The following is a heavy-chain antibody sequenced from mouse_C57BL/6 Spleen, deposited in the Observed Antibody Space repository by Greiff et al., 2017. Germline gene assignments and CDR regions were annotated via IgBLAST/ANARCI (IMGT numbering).Heavy chain of an antibody. D-gene: IGHD2-4*01. V-gene: IGHV3-6*01. CDR1: GYSITSGYY. Sequence: DVHLVESGPGLVKPSQSLSLTCSVTGYSITSGYYWNWIRQFPGNKLEWMGYISYDGSNNYNPSLKNRISITRDTSKNQFFLKLNSVTTEDTATYYCARDGITDDYLAWFAYWGQGTLVTVSA. CDR2: ISYDGSN. CDR3: ARDGITDDYLAWFAY. J-gene: IGHJ3*01.